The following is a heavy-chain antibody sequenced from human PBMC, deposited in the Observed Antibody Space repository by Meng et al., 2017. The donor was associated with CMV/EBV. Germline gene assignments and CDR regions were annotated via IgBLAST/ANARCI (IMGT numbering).Heavy chain of an antibody. J-gene: IGHJ2*01. D-gene: IGHD5-18*01. V-gene: IGHV3-66*02. CDR3: ARDSGWGYSYGSNWYFDL. CDR1: FTLSSNY. CDR2: IYRGGST. Sequence: FTLSSNYMSWVRQAPGKGLEWVSFIYRGGSTSYADSVKCRFTISRDNSKNTLYLQMNSLRAEDTAVYYCARDSGWGYSYGSNWYFDLWGRGTLVTVSS.